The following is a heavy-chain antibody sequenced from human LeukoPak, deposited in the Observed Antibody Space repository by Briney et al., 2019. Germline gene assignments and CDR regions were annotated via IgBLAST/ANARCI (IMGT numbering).Heavy chain of an antibody. D-gene: IGHD2-2*01. CDR2: INGDASNT. V-gene: IGHV3-74*03. J-gene: IGHJ5*02. Sequence: GGSLRLSCAASGLTFNSYWMHWVRQVAGKGLVRVARINGDASNTTYADSVKGRFTISRDNAKNTLYLQMNSLRVDDTAVYYCARAMPHDNWFDPWGQGSLVTVSS. CDR3: ARAMPHDNWFDP. CDR1: GLTFNSYW.